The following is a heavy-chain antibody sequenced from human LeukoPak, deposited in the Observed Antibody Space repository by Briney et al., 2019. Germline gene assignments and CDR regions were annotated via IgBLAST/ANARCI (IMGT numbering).Heavy chain of an antibody. CDR1: GDSVSSNSAA. CDR2: TYYRSEWHN. CDR3: ARDLAGFVGYSYGMVDY. D-gene: IGHD5-18*01. J-gene: IGHJ4*02. Sequence: RSQTLSLTCALSGDSVSSNSAAWNWIRQSPSRGLEWLGRTYYRSEWHNDYAVSVKSRIIISPDTSKNQFSLQLKSVTPEDTAVYYCARDLAGFVGYSYGMVDYWGQGTLVTVSS. V-gene: IGHV6-1*01.